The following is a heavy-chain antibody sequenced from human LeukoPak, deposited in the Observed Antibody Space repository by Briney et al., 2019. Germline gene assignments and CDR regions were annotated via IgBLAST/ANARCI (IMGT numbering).Heavy chain of an antibody. Sequence: GGSLRLSCAASGFTFSSYAMSWVRQAPGKGLEWVSAISGSGGSTYYADSVKGRFTISRDNSKNTLYLQMNSLRAEDTAVYYCAKGNMVRGVIRYYFDYWGQGTLVTVSS. J-gene: IGHJ4*02. CDR1: GFTFSSYA. V-gene: IGHV3-23*01. D-gene: IGHD3-10*01. CDR3: AKGNMVRGVIRYYFDY. CDR2: ISGSGGST.